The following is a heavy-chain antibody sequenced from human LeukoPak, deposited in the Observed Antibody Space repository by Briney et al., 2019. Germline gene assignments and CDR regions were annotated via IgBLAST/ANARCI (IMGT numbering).Heavy chain of an antibody. J-gene: IGHJ4*02. V-gene: IGHV3-21*04. Sequence: PGGSLRLSCAASGFTFSSYSMNWVRQAPGKGLEWVSSISSSSSYIYYADSVKGRFTISRDNSKNTLYLQMNSLRAEDTAVYYCAKVGGRYSGYDFGGPRPHWGQGTLVTVSS. CDR3: AKVGGRYSGYDFGGPRPH. CDR2: ISSSSSYI. D-gene: IGHD5-12*01. CDR1: GFTFSSYS.